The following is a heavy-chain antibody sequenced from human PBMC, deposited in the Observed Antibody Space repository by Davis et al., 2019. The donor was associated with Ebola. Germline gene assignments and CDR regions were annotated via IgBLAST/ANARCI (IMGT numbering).Heavy chain of an antibody. CDR3: ARESFSSGSYYTGYYYYGMDV. CDR2: ISYDGSNK. V-gene: IGHV3-30-3*01. J-gene: IGHJ6*02. Sequence: PGGSLRLSCAASGFTFSSYAMHWVRQAPGKGLEWVAVISYDGSNKYYADSVKGRFTISRDNSKNTLYLQMNSLRAEDTAVYYCARESFSSGSYYTGYYYYGMDVWGQGTTVTVSS. CDR1: GFTFSSYA. D-gene: IGHD3-10*01.